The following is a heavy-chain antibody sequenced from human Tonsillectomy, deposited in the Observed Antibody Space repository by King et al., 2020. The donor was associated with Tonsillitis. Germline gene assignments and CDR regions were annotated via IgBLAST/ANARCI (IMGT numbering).Heavy chain of an antibody. Sequence: VQLVESGGGLVQPGGSLRLSCAASRFTVSSNHMSWVRQAPGRGLEWVSLIYSDDTTYYADSVKDRFIISRDKSKNTLYLHMNSLRAEDTAVYYCARDWRWRGGDLVFYYYMDVWGKGTTVTVPS. CDR1: RFTVSSNH. CDR3: ARDWRWRGGDLVFYYYMDV. J-gene: IGHJ6*03. CDR2: IYSDDTT. D-gene: IGHD2-21*02. V-gene: IGHV3-66*01.